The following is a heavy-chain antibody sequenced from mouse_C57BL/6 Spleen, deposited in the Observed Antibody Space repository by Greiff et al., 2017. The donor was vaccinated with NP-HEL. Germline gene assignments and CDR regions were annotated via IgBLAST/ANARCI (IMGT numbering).Heavy chain of an antibody. CDR3: VRGDYYGSNYAMDY. Sequence: EVQLQESGGGLVQPKGSLKLSCAASGFTFNTYAMHWVRQAPGKGLEWVARIRSKSSNYATYYADSVKDRFTISRDDSQSMLYLQMNNLNTEDTAMYYCVRGDYYGSNYAMDYWGQGTSVTVAS. CDR2: IRSKSSNYAT. CDR1: GFTFNTYA. V-gene: IGHV10-3*01. J-gene: IGHJ4*01. D-gene: IGHD1-1*01.